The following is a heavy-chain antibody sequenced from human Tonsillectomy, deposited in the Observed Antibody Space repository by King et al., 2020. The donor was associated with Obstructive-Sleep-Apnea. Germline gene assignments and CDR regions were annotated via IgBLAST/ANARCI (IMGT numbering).Heavy chain of an antibody. CDR3: AREVVVVAATRWFDP. Sequence: QLQESGPGLVKPSETLSLTCTVSGGSISSYYWSWIRQPPGKGLEWIWYIYYSGSTNYNPSLKSRVTISVDTSKNQFSLKLSSVTAADTAVYYCAREVVVVAATRWFDPWGQGTLVTVSS. D-gene: IGHD2-15*01. V-gene: IGHV4-59*01. CDR2: IYYSGST. J-gene: IGHJ5*02. CDR1: GGSISSYY.